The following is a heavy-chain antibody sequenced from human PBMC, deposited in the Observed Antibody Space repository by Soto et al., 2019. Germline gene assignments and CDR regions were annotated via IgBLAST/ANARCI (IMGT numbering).Heavy chain of an antibody. CDR2: IYYSGST. V-gene: IGHV4-59*08. Sequence: SETLSLTCTVSGGSISSYYWSWIRQPPGKGLEWIGYIYYSGSTNYNPSLKSRVTISVDTSKNQFSLKLSSVTAADTAVYYCARTPDYDFSPAAFDIWGQGTMVTVSS. J-gene: IGHJ3*02. CDR3: ARTPDYDFSPAAFDI. D-gene: IGHD3-3*01. CDR1: GGSISSYY.